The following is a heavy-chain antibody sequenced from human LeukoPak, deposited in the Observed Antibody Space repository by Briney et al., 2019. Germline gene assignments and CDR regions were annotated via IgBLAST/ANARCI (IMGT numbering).Heavy chain of an antibody. CDR2: ISGTSRTI. J-gene: IGHJ4*02. D-gene: IGHD5-12*01. CDR1: GFIFSSYS. Sequence: PGGSLRLSCAASGFIFSSYSMNWVRQAPVKGLEWIAYISGTSRTIYYADSVEGRFTISRDNAKSSLYLQMNSLRDDDTAVYYCARDRYGGYERDYWGQGILVTVSS. CDR3: ARDRYGGYERDY. V-gene: IGHV3-48*02.